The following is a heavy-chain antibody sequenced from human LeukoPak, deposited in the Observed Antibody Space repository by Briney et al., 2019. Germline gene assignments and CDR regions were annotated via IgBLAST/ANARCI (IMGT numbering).Heavy chain of an antibody. V-gene: IGHV4-59*01. D-gene: IGHD2-21*02. CDR2: ISDYGST. CDR3: ARGPLQGDFDY. CDR1: GGSISSYY. J-gene: IGHJ4*02. Sequence: PSESPSLTCSVSGGSISSYYWSWSRQPPGKGLEWIGYISDYGSTINNPSLMSRVTISVDTSKNQFSLKLSSVTAADTAVYYCARGPLQGDFDYYCQGTVAIVSS.